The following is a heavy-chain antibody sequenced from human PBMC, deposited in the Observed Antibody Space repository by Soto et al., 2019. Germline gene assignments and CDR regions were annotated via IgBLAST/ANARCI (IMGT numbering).Heavy chain of an antibody. J-gene: IGHJ6*02. D-gene: IGHD3-3*01. V-gene: IGHV1-18*04. Sequence: ASVKVSCKASGYPFTSYGIRWVRQAPGQGLEWMGWISGYNGDTEYSKNFQGRLTMTIDTSTTTASMELRSLRSDDTAVYYCARASFTIFGASYGMDVWGQGTSVTVSS. CDR1: GYPFTSYG. CDR3: ARASFTIFGASYGMDV. CDR2: ISGYNGDT.